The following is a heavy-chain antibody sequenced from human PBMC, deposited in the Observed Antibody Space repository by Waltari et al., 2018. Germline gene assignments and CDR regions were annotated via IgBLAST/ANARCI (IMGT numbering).Heavy chain of an antibody. CDR3: ARASSGPDY. J-gene: IGHJ4*02. V-gene: IGHV3-48*01. D-gene: IGHD6-19*01. CDR1: GFSFSSYS. CDR2: ISSSSSTI. Sequence: EVQLVESGGGLVQPGGSLRLSCAASGFSFSSYSLNWVRQAPGKGLEWVSYISSSSSTIYYADSVKGRFTISRDNAKNSLYLQMNSLRAEDTAVYYCARASSGPDYWGQGTLVTVSS.